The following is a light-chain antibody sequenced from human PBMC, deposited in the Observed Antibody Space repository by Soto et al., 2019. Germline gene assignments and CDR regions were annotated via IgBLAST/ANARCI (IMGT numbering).Light chain of an antibody. CDR3: QQYYSYPLFT. J-gene: IGKJ3*01. V-gene: IGKV1-8*01. CDR2: AAS. Sequence: AIRMTQSPSSFSASTGDRVNITCRASQGISSYLSWYQQKPGKAPKLLIYAASTLKSGVPSRFSGSGSGTDFTLTISCLQSEDFATYYCQQYYSYPLFTFGPGTKVDIK. CDR1: QGISSY.